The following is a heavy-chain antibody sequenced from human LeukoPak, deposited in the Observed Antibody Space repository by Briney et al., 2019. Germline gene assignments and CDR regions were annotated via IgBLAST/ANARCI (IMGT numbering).Heavy chain of an antibody. CDR3: ARDLAYSYGYYYYYYYMDV. CDR2: ISPSGGSA. CDR1: GYTFTSNY. Sequence: GASVKVSCKAFGYTFTSNYMHWVRQAPGQGPEWMGVISPSGGSATYAQKFQGRVTLTRDMSTSTDYLELSSLRSEDTAVYYCARDLAYSYGYYYYYYYMDVWGKGTTVTISS. D-gene: IGHD5-18*01. V-gene: IGHV1-46*01. J-gene: IGHJ6*03.